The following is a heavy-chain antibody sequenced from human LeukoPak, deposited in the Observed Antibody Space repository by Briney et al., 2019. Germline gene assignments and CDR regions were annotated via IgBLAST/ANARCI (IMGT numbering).Heavy chain of an antibody. D-gene: IGHD3-10*01. V-gene: IGHV3-72*01. CDR1: GFTFSDHY. CDR3: GRVRGEEN. Sequence: GGSLRLSCATSGFTFSDHYMDWVRQAPRKGLEWVGRIRNKANSYTTDYAASVKGRFTISRDDSMNSLYLQMNSLKTEDTAVYYCGRVRGEENWGQGTLVTVSS. J-gene: IGHJ4*02. CDR2: IRNKANSYTT.